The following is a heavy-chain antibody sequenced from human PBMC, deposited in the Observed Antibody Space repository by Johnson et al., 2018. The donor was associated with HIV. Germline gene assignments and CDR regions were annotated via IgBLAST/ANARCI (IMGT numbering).Heavy chain of an antibody. D-gene: IGHD3-10*02. J-gene: IGHJ3*02. CDR2: TQYDGSKK. Sequence: QVQLVESGGGVVQPGGSLTLSCAASGFSFSSYGIHWVRQVPGKGLEWVAFTQYDGSKKYYADSVKGRFTISRDNSKNTAYLQMNSLKTEDTAVYYCTRQRGSITMWDAFDIWGQGTMVTVSS. CDR3: TRQRGSITMWDAFDI. V-gene: IGHV3-30*02. CDR1: GFSFSSYG.